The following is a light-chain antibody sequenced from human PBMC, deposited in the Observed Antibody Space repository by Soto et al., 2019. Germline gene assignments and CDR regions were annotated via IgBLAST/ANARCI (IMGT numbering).Light chain of an antibody. CDR3: QQRSNWPWT. CDR2: DAS. CDR1: QSVSSY. V-gene: IGKV3-11*01. Sequence: EIVLTQSPATLSLSPGERATLSCRASQSVSSYLAWYQQKRGQAPRLLIYDASNRATGIPARFSGSGSGTDFTLTISSRVPEDFAVYYCQQRSNWPWTFGQGTKVEIK. J-gene: IGKJ1*01.